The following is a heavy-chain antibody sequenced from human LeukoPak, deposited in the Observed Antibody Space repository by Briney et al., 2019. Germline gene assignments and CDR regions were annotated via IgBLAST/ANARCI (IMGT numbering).Heavy chain of an antibody. J-gene: IGHJ5*02. CDR2: INHSGST. CDR1: GGSFSGYY. Sequence: SETLSLTCAVYGGSFSGYYWSWIRQPPGKGLEWIGEINHSGSTNYNPSLKSRVTISVDTSKNQFSLRLSSVTAADTAVYYCARHYFSTLTTLLRGVKKQKSRFDPWGQGTLVTVSS. D-gene: IGHD4-17*01. V-gene: IGHV4-34*01. CDR3: ARHYFSTLTTLLRGVKKQKSRFDP.